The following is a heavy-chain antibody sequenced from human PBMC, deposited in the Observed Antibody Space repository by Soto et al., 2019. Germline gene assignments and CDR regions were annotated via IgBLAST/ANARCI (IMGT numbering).Heavy chain of an antibody. J-gene: IGHJ6*01. CDR2: ISSSGSTI. CDR1: GFTFSSYE. V-gene: IGHV3-48*03. CDR3: ARDQYVTTKRKHYYYYGMDV. D-gene: IGHD4-4*01. Sequence: GGSLRLSCAASGFTFSSYEMNWVRQAPGKGLEWVSYISSSGSTIYYADSVKGRFTISRDNAKNSLYLQMNSLRAEDTAVYYCARDQYVTTKRKHYYYYGMDVW.